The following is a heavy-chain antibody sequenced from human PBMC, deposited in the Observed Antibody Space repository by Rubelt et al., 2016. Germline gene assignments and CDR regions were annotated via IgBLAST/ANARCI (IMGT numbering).Heavy chain of an antibody. J-gene: IGHJ4*02. V-gene: IGHV4-39*01. CDR1: GGSISSTAYY. Sequence: QLQLQLSGPRLVKPSETLSLTCTVSGGSISSTAYYWGWVRQPPGKGLEWIGSIYYSGSTYYNPSLKSRVTISLDTSKNQFSLSLSAVTAADTAVYYCARQVRVLYYADYWGQGTLVTVSS. CDR2: IYYSGST. CDR3: ARQVRVLYYADY.